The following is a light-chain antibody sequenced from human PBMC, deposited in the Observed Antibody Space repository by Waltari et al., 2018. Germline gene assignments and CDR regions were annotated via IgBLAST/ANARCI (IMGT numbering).Light chain of an antibody. CDR2: AAS. CDR3: LQTNRFPYT. J-gene: IGKJ2*01. Sequence: DIQMTQSPSSVSASVGDRVTITCRASQDIRYWLAWYQQKPGKAPNLLIYAASSLQSGVPSRFSCTGSGTEFTLTVSSLQPEDFATYYCLQTNRFPYTFGQGTKLESK. V-gene: IGKV1-12*01. CDR1: QDIRYW.